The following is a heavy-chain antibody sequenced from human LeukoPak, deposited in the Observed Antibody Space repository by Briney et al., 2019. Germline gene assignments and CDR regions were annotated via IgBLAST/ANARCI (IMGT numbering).Heavy chain of an antibody. D-gene: IGHD3-10*01. V-gene: IGHV1-18*01. CDR1: GYTFPRHG. CDR3: ARDEARVSGSFNP. J-gene: IGHJ5*02. CDR2: ISTYSSHT. Sequence: GASVKDSCKASGYTFPRHGITWVRQATGQGLEWMEWISTYSSHTTYAQKFQGRVTMTTDTSTTTAYMELRSLRSDDTAVYYFARDEARVSGSFNPWGQGTLVTVSS.